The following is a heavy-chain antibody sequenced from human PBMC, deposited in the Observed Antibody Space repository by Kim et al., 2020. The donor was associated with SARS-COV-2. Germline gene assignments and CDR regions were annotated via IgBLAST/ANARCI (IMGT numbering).Heavy chain of an antibody. Sequence: GSLRLSCTASGFTFSRFWMTWVRQAPGKGLEWVANIKQDGSEKYYVDSVEGRFTISRDTAKNSLYLQMNSLRAEDTAVYYCARGGSSWDAFWYFDLWGRGTLVTVSS. CDR3: ARGGSSWDAFWYFDL. CDR1: GFTFSRFW. J-gene: IGHJ2*01. D-gene: IGHD6-13*01. V-gene: IGHV3-7*01. CDR2: IKQDGSEK.